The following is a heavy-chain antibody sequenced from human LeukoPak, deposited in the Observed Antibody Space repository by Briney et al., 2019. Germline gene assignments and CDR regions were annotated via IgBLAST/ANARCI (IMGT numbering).Heavy chain of an antibody. CDR2: IYYSGST. Sequence: PSETLSLTCTVSGGSISSTSYYWGWIRQPPGKGLEWIGNIYYSGSTYYTPSLKSRVSISVDTSKNQFSLKLRSVTAADTAVYNCARLTMSGAGTYWGQGTLVTVSS. J-gene: IGHJ4*02. D-gene: IGHD4/OR15-4a*01. CDR3: ARLTMSGAGTY. CDR1: GGSISSTSYY. V-gene: IGHV4-39*01.